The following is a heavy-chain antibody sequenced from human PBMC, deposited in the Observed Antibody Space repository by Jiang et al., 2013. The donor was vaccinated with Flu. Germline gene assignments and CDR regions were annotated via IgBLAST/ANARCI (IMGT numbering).Heavy chain of an antibody. CDR1: GFTFSSYS. V-gene: IGHV3-48*02. Sequence: VQLLESGGGLVQPGGSLRLSCAASGFTFSSYSMNWVRQAPGKGLEWVSYISSSSSTIYYADSVKGRFTISRDNAKNSLYLQMNSLRDEDTAVYYCARDCPEWELFLRFDYWGQGTLVTVSS. D-gene: IGHD1-26*01. J-gene: IGHJ4*02. CDR2: ISSSSSTI. CDR3: ARDCPEWELFLRFDY.